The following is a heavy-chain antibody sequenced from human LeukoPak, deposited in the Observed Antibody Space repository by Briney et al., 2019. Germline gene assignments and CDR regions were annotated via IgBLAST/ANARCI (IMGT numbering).Heavy chain of an antibody. CDR3: ARGPLPLSSNCYDSGLFDY. D-gene: IGHD3-22*01. V-gene: IGHV4-34*01. Sequence: PSETLSLTCAVYGGSFSGYYWSWIRQPPGKGLEWIGEINHSGSTNYNPSLKSRVTISVDTSKNQFSLKLSSVTAADTAVYYCARGPLPLSSNCYDSGLFDYWGQGTLVTVSS. J-gene: IGHJ4*02. CDR1: GGSFSGYY. CDR2: INHSGST.